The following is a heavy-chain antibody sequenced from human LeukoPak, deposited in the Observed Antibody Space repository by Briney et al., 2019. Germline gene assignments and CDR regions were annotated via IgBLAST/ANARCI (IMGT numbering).Heavy chain of an antibody. V-gene: IGHV1-3*01. Sequence: ASVKVSCKASGYTFTSYAMHWVRQAPRQRLEWMGWINAGNGNTKYSQKFQGRVTITRDTSASTAYMELSSLRSEDTAVYYCARVLAVGWLSAKEYLDYWGQGTLVTVSS. CDR2: INAGNGNT. CDR3: ARVLAVGWLSAKEYLDY. D-gene: IGHD3-3*01. J-gene: IGHJ4*02. CDR1: GYTFTSYA.